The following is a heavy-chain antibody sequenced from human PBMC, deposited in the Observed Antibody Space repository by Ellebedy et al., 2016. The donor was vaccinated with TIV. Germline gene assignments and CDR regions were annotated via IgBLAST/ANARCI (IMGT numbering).Heavy chain of an antibody. CDR2: INEDGTKK. CDR1: GGSISRYS. CDR3: ARAIYSASYL. Sequence: ETLSLTCTVSGGSISRYSWSWIRQPPGKGLEWVANINEDGTKKHYVDSVKGRFTISRDNAGNSLYLQMNSLGAEDTAVYYCARAIYSASYLWGRGTLVTVSS. V-gene: IGHV3-7*01. J-gene: IGHJ2*01. D-gene: IGHD4-11*01.